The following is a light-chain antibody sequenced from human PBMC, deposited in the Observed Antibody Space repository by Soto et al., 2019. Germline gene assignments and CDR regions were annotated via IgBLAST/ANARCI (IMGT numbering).Light chain of an antibody. CDR3: CSYAGSYTHV. CDR1: SSDVGTYTY. Sequence: QSGLTQPPSVSGSPGQSVTVSCTGTSSDVGTYTYVSWYQQHPGKAPKLIIYDVIKRPSGVPDRFSGSKSGNTASLTISGLQAEDEADYYCCSYAGSYTHVFGTGTKLTVL. J-gene: IGLJ1*01. CDR2: DVI. V-gene: IGLV2-11*01.